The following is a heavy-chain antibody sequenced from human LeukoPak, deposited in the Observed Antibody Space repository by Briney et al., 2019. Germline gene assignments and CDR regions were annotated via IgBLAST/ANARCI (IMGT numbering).Heavy chain of an antibody. CDR1: GFTFSSYA. V-gene: IGHV3-23*01. D-gene: IGHD6-19*01. CDR3: ARDIRNGWYDWFDP. J-gene: IGHJ5*02. Sequence: GGSLRLSCAASGFTFSSYAMSWVRQAPGKGLEWVSAISGSGGSTYYADSVKGRFTISRDNSKNTLYLQMNSLRVEDTAVYFCARDIRNGWYDWFDPWGQGILVTVSS. CDR2: ISGSGGST.